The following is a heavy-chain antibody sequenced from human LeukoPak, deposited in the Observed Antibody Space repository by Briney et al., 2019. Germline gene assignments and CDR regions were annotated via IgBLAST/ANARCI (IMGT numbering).Heavy chain of an antibody. CDR1: GFAFSSYA. CDR2: ISYDGSHE. V-gene: IGHV3-30*18. Sequence: GGSLRLSCAASGFAFSSYAVHWVRQAPGKGLEWVAVISYDGSHEYYADSVKGRFTISRDNSKNTLYLQMSSLRAEDTAVYYCAKYLGPSGLGSGWPFDYWGQGTLVTVSS. CDR3: AKYLGPSGLGSGWPFDY. D-gene: IGHD6-19*01. J-gene: IGHJ4*02.